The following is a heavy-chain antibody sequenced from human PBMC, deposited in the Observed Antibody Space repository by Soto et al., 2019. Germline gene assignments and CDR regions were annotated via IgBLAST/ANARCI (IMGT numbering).Heavy chain of an antibody. CDR2: IYSGGSA. CDR3: ARGGTRSADLPTY. CDR1: GDSINNYY. V-gene: IGHV4-4*07. Sequence: VRLQESGPGLVEPSETLSLTCSVSGDSINNYYWSWIRQPAGKGLEWIGRIYSGGSANYNPALKTRGTMSVDTSKNQVFLSVTSVTAADTAVYFCARGGTRSADLPTYWGQGIQVIVSS. J-gene: IGHJ4*02. D-gene: IGHD1-1*01.